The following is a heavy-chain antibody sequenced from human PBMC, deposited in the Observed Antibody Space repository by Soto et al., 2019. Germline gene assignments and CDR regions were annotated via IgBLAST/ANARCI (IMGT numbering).Heavy chain of an antibody. CDR1: GASVSRSGYY. Sequence: QVQLQESGPGLVKPSETLSLTCPVSGASVSRSGYYWTWIRQSPGKGLEWIGNIYYTGDTDYNPLLKSRVTMSLDTARKQFSLKLASVTAAAKAVYFCARDSLILNRIAAAGTGAGNGMDVWGQGATVTVSS. CDR2: IYYTGDT. V-gene: IGHV4-61*08. D-gene: IGHD6-13*01. J-gene: IGHJ6*02. CDR3: ARDSLILNRIAAAGTGAGNGMDV.